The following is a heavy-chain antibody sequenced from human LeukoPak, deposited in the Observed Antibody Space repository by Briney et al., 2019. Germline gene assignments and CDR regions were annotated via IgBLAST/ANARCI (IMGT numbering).Heavy chain of an antibody. CDR1: GFTFSSYA. V-gene: IGHV3-23*01. Sequence: GGSLRLSCAASGFTFSSYAMSWVRQAPGKGLEWVSAINGSGGSTYYADSVKGRFTISRDNSKNTLYLQMNSLRAEDTAVYYCAKDGGNGDYVLYYFDYWGQGTLVTVSS. J-gene: IGHJ4*02. CDR3: AKDGGNGDYVLYYFDY. D-gene: IGHD4-17*01. CDR2: INGSGGST.